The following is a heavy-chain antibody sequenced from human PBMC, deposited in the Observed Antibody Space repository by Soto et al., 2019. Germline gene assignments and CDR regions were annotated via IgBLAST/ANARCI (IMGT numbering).Heavy chain of an antibody. V-gene: IGHV3-21*01. CDR2: ISSSSSYI. J-gene: IGHJ3*02. D-gene: IGHD2-21*01. Sequence: GGSLRLTCAASGFTFSSAWLNWVRQAPGKGLEWVSSISSSSSYIYYADSVKGRFTISRDNAKNSLYLQMNSLRAEDTAVYYCARVLFCGGDCFDAFDIWGQGTMVTVSS. CDR3: ARVLFCGGDCFDAFDI. CDR1: GFTFSSAW.